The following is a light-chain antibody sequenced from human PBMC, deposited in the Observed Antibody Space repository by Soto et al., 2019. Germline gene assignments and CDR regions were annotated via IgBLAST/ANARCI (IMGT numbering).Light chain of an antibody. J-gene: IGKJ1*01. Sequence: EIVLTQSPGTLSLSPGERATLSCRASQSVSNYLAWYQRKPGQAPRLLIYGASSRATGIPDRFSGSGSGTDFPLTISRLEPEDFAVYYCHQYGGSPQTFGQGTKV. CDR3: HQYGGSPQT. CDR2: GAS. CDR1: QSVSNY. V-gene: IGKV3-20*01.